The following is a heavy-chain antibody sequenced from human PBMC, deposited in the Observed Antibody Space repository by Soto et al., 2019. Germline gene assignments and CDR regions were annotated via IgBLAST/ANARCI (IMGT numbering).Heavy chain of an antibody. V-gene: IGHV1-3*01. CDR2: INAGNGNT. CDR1: GYTFTSYA. CDR3: ARGDATKIVVTTYYAMDV. D-gene: IGHD3-9*01. J-gene: IGHJ6*02. Sequence: ASVKVSCKASGYTFTSYAMHWVRQAPGQRLEWMGWINAGNGNTNYAQKFQGRVTITADESTSIVYMDVTSLRSEDTAVYYCARGDATKIVVTTYYAMDVWGQGTTVTVSS.